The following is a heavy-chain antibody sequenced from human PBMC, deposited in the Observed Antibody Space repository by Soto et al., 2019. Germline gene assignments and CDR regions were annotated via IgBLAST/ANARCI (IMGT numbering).Heavy chain of an antibody. J-gene: IGHJ6*02. Sequence: GASVKVSCKASGYTFTSYAMHWVRQAPGQRLEWMGWINAGNGNTKYSQKFQGRVTITRDTSASTAYMELSSLRSEDTAVYYCARVMQVDYDFWSGYRNYYYYYGMDVWGQGTTVTVSS. D-gene: IGHD3-3*01. V-gene: IGHV1-3*01. CDR3: ARVMQVDYDFWSGYRNYYYYYGMDV. CDR1: GYTFTSYA. CDR2: INAGNGNT.